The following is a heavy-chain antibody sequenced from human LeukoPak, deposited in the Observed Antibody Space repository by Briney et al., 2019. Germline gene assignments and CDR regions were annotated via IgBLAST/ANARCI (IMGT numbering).Heavy chain of an antibody. CDR3: ARAQRASGSGFDY. J-gene: IGHJ4*02. Sequence: GGSLRLSCAASGFTFSNYGMNWVRQAPGKGPEWVSSISSSSTYIHYADSVKGRFTISRDNSKNTLYLQMNSLRAEDTAVYYCARAQRASGSGFDYWGQGTLVTVSS. CDR2: ISSSSTYI. D-gene: IGHD6-25*01. CDR1: GFTFSNYG. V-gene: IGHV3-21*01.